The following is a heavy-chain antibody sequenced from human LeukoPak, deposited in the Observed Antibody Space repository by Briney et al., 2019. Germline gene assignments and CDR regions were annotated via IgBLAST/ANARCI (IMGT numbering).Heavy chain of an antibody. J-gene: IGHJ4*02. CDR1: GLIFSGYY. CDR2: ITSSGSMM. V-gene: IGHV3-11*01. CDR3: ARVRGYCSSTSCYPCYFDY. Sequence: GGSLRLSCAAPGLIFSGYYMGWIRQAPGKGLEWVSYITSSGSMMYYADSVKGRFTISRDNAKNSLYVQMDSLRAEDTAIYYCARVRGYCSSTSCYPCYFDYWGQGTLVTVSS. D-gene: IGHD2-2*01.